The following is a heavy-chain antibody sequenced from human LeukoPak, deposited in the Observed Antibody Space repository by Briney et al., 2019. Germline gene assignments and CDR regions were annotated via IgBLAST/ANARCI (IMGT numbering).Heavy chain of an antibody. J-gene: IGHJ3*02. Sequence: PSETLSLTCTVSGGSISSGGYYWSWIRQPPGKGLEWIGYIYFSGSTNYNPSLKSRVTISVDTSKNQFSLTLSSVTAADTAVYYCARVPREEWELGFGTFDIWGQGTMVTVSS. V-gene: IGHV4-61*08. CDR3: ARVPREEWELGFGTFDI. CDR2: IYFSGST. D-gene: IGHD1-26*01. CDR1: GGSISSGGYY.